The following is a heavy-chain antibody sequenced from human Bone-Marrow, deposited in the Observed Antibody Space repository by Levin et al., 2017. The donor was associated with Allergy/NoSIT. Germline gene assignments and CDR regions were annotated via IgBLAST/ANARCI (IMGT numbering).Heavy chain of an antibody. CDR2: ITASSTTT. CDR3: AREEDLTTETTSLVALDF. V-gene: IGHV3-23*05. Sequence: GESLKISCAASGFRFSDYTMNWVRQAPGKGLEWVSQITASSTTTFYDDSVKGRFTISRDNSRNTLYLQIKNLRAEDTAVYYCAREEDLTTETTSLVALDFWGQGTPVTVSS. J-gene: IGHJ4*02. D-gene: IGHD4-17*01. CDR1: GFRFSDYT.